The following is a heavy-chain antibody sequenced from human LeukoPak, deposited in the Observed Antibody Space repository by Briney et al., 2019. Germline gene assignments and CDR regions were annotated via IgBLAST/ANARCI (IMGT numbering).Heavy chain of an antibody. CDR2: ISSSSDSI. V-gene: IGHV3-48*04. J-gene: IGHJ5*02. CDR1: GFTFSTYG. D-gene: IGHD3-16*01. Sequence: PGGSLRLSCAASGFTFSTYGMTWVRQAPGKGLEWISYISSSSDSIKYADSVKGRFTSSRDNAKNSLYLQMNSLRAEDTAVYYCARVVDYGWFDPWGQGTLVAVSS. CDR3: ARVVDYGWFDP.